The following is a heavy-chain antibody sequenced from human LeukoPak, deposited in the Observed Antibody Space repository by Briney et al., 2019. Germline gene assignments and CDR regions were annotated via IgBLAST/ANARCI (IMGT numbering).Heavy chain of an antibody. J-gene: IGHJ4*02. CDR1: GFTFSSYG. Sequence: GRSLRLSCAASGFTFSSYGMHWVRQAPGKGLEWVSSISPRSDYIYYADSLKGRFTISRDNAKDSLYLQMNSLRAEDTAVYYCSRGGTDDPFNSWGQGTLVTVSS. CDR3: SRGGTDDPFNS. V-gene: IGHV3-21*01. D-gene: IGHD1-1*01. CDR2: ISPRSDYI.